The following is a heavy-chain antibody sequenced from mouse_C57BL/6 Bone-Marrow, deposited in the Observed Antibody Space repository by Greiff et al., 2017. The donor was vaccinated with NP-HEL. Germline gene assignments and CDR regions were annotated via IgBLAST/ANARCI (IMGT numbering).Heavy chain of an antibody. CDR2: INPNNGGT. CDR1: GYTFTDYY. CDR3: ARGADGYSSPAFSY. D-gene: IGHD2-3*01. Sequence: VQLQQSGPELVKPGASVKISCKASGYTFTDYYMNWVKQSHGKSLEWIGDINPNNGGTSYNQKFKGKATLTVDKSSSTAYMELRSLTSEDSAVYYCARGADGYSSPAFSYWGQGTLVTVSA. V-gene: IGHV1-26*01. J-gene: IGHJ3*01.